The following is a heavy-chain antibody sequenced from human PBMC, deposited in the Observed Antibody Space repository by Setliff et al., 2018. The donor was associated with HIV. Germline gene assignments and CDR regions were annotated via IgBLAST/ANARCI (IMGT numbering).Heavy chain of an antibody. V-gene: IGHV3-30*18. CDR3: TKDVTWKGYSYDYGYFDS. Sequence: PGGSLRLSCAASGFTFNSYWMHWVRQAPGKGLEWVAVISYDGTDKYFADSVKGRFTISRDNAKNSLYLQMNSLRPEDTALYYCTKDVTWKGYSYDYGYFDSWGQGTRVTVSS. CDR1: GFTFNSYW. D-gene: IGHD5-18*01. J-gene: IGHJ4*03. CDR2: ISYDGTDK.